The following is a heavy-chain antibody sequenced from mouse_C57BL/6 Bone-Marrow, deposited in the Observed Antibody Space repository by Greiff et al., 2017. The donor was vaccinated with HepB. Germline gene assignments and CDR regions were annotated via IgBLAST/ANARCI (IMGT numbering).Heavy chain of an antibody. CDR1: GYTFTNYW. D-gene: IGHD1-1*01. V-gene: IGHV1-63*01. Sequence: QVQLKESGAELVRPGPSVKMSCKASGYTFTNYWIGWAKQRPGHGLEWIGDIYPGGGYTNYNEKFKGKATLTADKSSSTAYMQFSSLTSEDSAIYYCARNYGSLYWYFDVWGTGTTVTVSS. CDR2: IYPGGGYT. J-gene: IGHJ1*03. CDR3: ARNYGSLYWYFDV.